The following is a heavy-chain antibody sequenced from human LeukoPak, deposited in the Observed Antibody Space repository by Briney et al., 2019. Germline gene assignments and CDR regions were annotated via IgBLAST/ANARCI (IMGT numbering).Heavy chain of an antibody. J-gene: IGHJ5*02. D-gene: IGHD2-21*01. V-gene: IGHV2-5*01. Sequence: SGPTLVNPTQTLTLTCTFSGFSLSTSGVGVGWIRQPPRKALEWLALIYWNDDKRYSTSLKTRLTISKDTSKNQVVLTMTNMDPVDTATYYCARCNIVNSWFDPWGQGTLVTVSS. CDR1: GFSLSTSGVG. CDR3: ARCNIVNSWFDP. CDR2: IYWNDDK.